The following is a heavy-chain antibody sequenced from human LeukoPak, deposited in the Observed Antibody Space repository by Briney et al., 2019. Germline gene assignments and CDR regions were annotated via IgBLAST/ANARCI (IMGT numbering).Heavy chain of an antibody. V-gene: IGHV4-59*01. J-gene: IGHJ2*01. D-gene: IGHD4-17*01. CDR1: GGSISSYY. CDR3: ATDYGDGYWYFDL. CDR2: IYYSGST. Sequence: SETLSLTCTVSGGSISSYYRSWIRQPPGKGLEWIGYIYYSGSTNYNPSLKSRVTISVDTSKNQFSLKLSSVTAADTAVYYCATDYGDGYWYFDLWGRGTLVTVSS.